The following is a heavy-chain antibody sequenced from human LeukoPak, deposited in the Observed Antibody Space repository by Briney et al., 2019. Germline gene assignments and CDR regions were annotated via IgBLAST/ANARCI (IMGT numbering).Heavy chain of an antibody. CDR3: AREYYDNNKAPAFDI. Sequence: PSETLSLTCTVPGGAISSGSYYWNWIRQSAGKGLEWIGRIYTSGTTNSNPSLKSRVTISVDTSKNQFSLKLSSVTAADTAVYYCAREYYDNNKAPAFDIWGQGTMVTVSS. CDR1: GGAISSGSYY. D-gene: IGHD3-22*01. V-gene: IGHV4-61*02. J-gene: IGHJ3*02. CDR2: IYTSGTT.